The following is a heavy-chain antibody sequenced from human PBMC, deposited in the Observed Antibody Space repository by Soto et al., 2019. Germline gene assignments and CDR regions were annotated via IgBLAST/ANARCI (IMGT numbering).Heavy chain of an antibody. CDR3: ARDGTDTREDRYSGMVV. J-gene: IGHJ6*02. D-gene: IGHD1-26*01. CDR2: VIPMFGTA. Sequence: QVQLVQSGAEVRKPGSSVKVSCKASGGTLSNYGLSWVRQAPGQGLEWLGGVIPMFGTANYAQKFQGRVTITADESTRTGYMDLSSLTSGDTAVYYCARDGTDTREDRYSGMVVWGQGTTVIVSS. V-gene: IGHV1-69*01. CDR1: GGTLSNYG.